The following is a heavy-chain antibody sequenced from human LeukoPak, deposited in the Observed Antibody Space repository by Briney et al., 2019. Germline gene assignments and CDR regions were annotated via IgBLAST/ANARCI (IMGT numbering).Heavy chain of an antibody. CDR3: AGSIFLNWFDP. CDR2: IYYSGST. Sequence: SETLSLTCTVSGGSISSYYWSWIRQPPGKGLEWIGYIYYSGSTNYNPSLKSRVTISVDTSKNQFSLKLSSVTAADTAVYYRAGSIFLNWFDPWGQGTLVTVSS. CDR1: GGSISSYY. D-gene: IGHD3-3*01. J-gene: IGHJ5*02. V-gene: IGHV4-59*01.